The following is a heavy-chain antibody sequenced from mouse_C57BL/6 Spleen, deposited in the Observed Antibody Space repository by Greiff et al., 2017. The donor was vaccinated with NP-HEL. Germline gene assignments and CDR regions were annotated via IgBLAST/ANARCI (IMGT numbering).Heavy chain of an antibody. CDR1: GYTFTDYN. V-gene: IGHV1-22*01. CDR3: ATVYYGSSSYYFDY. CDR2: INPNNGGT. D-gene: IGHD1-1*01. Sequence: EVQLQQSGPELVKPGASVKMSCKASGYTFTDYNMHWVKQSHGKSLEWIGYINPNNGGTSYNQKFKGKATLTVNKSSSTAYMELRSLTSEDSAVYYCATVYYGSSSYYFDYWGQGTTLTVSS. J-gene: IGHJ2*01.